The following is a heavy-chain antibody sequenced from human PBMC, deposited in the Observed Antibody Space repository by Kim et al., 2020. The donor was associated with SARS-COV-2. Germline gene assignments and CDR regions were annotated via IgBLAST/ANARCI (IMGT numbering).Heavy chain of an antibody. CDR1: GYSFTRLY. Sequence: ASVKVSCQASGYSFTRLYMHWVRQAPGQGPEWMGRMNPNSGATTYVQKFQGRVTMTRDTSTSTAYMELSGLRFDDTAVYYCASGTRQEITWGQGTLVTASS. CDR2: MNPNSGAT. V-gene: IGHV1-2*06. D-gene: IGHD1-7*01. CDR3: ASGTRQEIT. J-gene: IGHJ5*02.